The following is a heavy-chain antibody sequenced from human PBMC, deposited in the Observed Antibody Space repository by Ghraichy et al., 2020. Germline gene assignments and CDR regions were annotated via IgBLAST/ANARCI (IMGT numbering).Heavy chain of an antibody. D-gene: IGHD5-18*01. CDR3: ARDLDKVQLWLRPRIGAFDP. J-gene: IGHJ5*02. CDR1: GYTFTSYA. CDR2: INAGNGNT. V-gene: IGHV1-3*01. Sequence: ASVKVSCKASGYTFTSYAMHWVRQAPGQRLEWMGWINAGNGNTKYSQKFQGRVTITRDTSASTAYMELSSLRSEDTAVYYCARDLDKVQLWLRPRIGAFDPWGQGTLVTVSS.